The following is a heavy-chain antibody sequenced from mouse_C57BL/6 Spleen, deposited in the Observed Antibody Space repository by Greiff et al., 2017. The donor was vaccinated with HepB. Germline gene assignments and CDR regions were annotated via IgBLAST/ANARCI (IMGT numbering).Heavy chain of an antibody. V-gene: IGHV1-69*01. Sequence: QVHVKQPGAELVMPGASVKLSCKASGYTFTSYWMHWVKQRPGQGLEWIGEIDPSDSYTNYNQKFKGKSTLTVDKSPSTAYMQLSSLTSEDSAVYYCARSDSSGYSAMDYWGQGTSVTVSS. CDR1: GYTFTSYW. CDR3: ARSDSSGYSAMDY. D-gene: IGHD3-2*02. J-gene: IGHJ4*01. CDR2: IDPSDSYT.